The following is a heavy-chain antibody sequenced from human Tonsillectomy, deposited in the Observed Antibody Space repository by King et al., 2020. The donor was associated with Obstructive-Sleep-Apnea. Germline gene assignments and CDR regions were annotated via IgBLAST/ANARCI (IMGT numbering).Heavy chain of an antibody. CDR2: IRRKVYGGTT. V-gene: IGHV3-49*03. J-gene: IGHJ4*02. CDR3: TRDLGYYDTSGYLGFY. Sequence: VQLVESGGGLVQPGRSLRLSCTASGFTFGDYAMSWFRQAPGKGLEWVGFIRRKVYGGTTEYAESVKGRFTISRDESKSIAYLQMTSLKTEDTAVYYCTRDLGYYDTSGYLGFYWGQGTLVTVSS. D-gene: IGHD3-22*01. CDR1: GFTFGDYA.